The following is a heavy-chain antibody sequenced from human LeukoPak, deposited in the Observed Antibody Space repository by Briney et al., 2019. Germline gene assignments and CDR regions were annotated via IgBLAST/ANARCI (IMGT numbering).Heavy chain of an antibody. Sequence: SVKVSCKASGGTFSSYAISWVRQAPGQGLEWMGGIIPIFGTANYAQKFQGRVTITADESTSTAYMELSSLRSEDTAVYYCARQYSSGWYLFDYWGQGALVTVSS. J-gene: IGHJ4*02. CDR2: IIPIFGTA. D-gene: IGHD6-19*01. V-gene: IGHV1-69*13. CDR3: ARQYSSGWYLFDY. CDR1: GGTFSSYA.